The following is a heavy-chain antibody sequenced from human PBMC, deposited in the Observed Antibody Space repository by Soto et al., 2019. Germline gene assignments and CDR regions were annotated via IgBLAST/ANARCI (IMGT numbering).Heavy chain of an antibody. V-gene: IGHV4-39*01. CDR3: ARHVRGSGWYGMDY. J-gene: IGHJ4*02. CDR2: IYYSGST. Sequence: QLQLQESGPGLVKPSETLSLTCTVSGGSISSSSYYWGWIRQPPGKGLEWIGSIYYSGSTYYNPSLKSRVTIPVDTSKNQFALKLSAVTAADTAVYYWARHVRGSGWYGMDYWGQGTLVTVSS. D-gene: IGHD6-19*01. CDR1: GGSISSSSYY.